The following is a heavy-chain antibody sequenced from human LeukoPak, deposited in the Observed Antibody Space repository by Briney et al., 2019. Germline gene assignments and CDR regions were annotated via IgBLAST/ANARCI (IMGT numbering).Heavy chain of an antibody. CDR3: ARARWELPPDY. V-gene: IGHV3-74*01. CDR2: IKNEGSDT. Sequence: GGSLRLSCAASGFTFSSYWMHWVRQAPGKGLVWVLRIKNEGSDTRYADSVKGRFTISRDNAKNTLYLQMNSLRAEDTAVYYCARARWELPPDYWGQGTLVTVSS. CDR1: GFTFSSYW. J-gene: IGHJ4*02. D-gene: IGHD1-26*01.